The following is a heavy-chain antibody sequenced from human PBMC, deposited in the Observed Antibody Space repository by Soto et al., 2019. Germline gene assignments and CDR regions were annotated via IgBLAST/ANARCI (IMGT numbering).Heavy chain of an antibody. Sequence: QGQLVQSGAEVKQPGSSVKVSCKASGGTFSSYAISWVRQAPGQGLEWMGGIVPIFGTANYAQKFQGRVTITADESTSTAYLDLSSLRSEDTAVYYCAIGGDYFLSRSCFDPWGQGTLVTVSS. D-gene: IGHD4-17*01. CDR1: GGTFSSYA. CDR2: IVPIFGTA. J-gene: IGHJ5*02. V-gene: IGHV1-69*12. CDR3: AIGGDYFLSRSCFDP.